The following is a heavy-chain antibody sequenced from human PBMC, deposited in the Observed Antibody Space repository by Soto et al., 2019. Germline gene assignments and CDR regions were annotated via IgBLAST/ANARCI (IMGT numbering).Heavy chain of an antibody. D-gene: IGHD6-13*01. CDR1: GGSFSGYY. J-gene: IGHJ1*01. V-gene: IGHV4-34*01. CDR2: INHSGST. CDR3: ARRRGQQLATGP. Sequence: QVQLQQWGAGLLKPSETLSLTCAVYGGSFSGYYWSWIRQPPGKGLEWIGEINHSGSTNYNPSLTSRVTSSVAPSKNQFSLKLSSVTAADTAVYSGARRRGQQLATGPWGQGTLVTVSS.